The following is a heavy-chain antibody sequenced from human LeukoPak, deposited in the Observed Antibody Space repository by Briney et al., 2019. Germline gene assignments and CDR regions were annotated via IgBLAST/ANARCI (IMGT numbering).Heavy chain of an antibody. D-gene: IGHD3-10*01. Sequence: GGSLRLSCAASGFSFSGHYMDWVRQAPGKGLEWIGRIRNTAENYRTEYAASVKGRFTVSRDDSRSSVYLQMTSLKTEDTAVYYCADVGAGTDYWGQGTQVTVSS. CDR1: GFSFSGHY. V-gene: IGHV3-72*01. CDR3: ADVGAGTDY. J-gene: IGHJ4*02. CDR2: IRNTAENYRT.